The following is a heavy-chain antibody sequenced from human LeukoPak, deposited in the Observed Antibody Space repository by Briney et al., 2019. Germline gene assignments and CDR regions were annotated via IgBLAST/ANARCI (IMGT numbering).Heavy chain of an antibody. Sequence: SETLSLTCTVSGGSISSYYWSWIRQPPGKGLEWIGYIFYSGSTNYNPSLKSRVTISVDTSKNQFSLKVNSVTAADTAVYYCARTGYYASGSSYYYGMDVWGQGTTVTVSS. D-gene: IGHD3-10*01. CDR3: ARTGYYASGSSYYYGMDV. CDR2: IFYSGST. J-gene: IGHJ6*02. V-gene: IGHV4-59*08. CDR1: GGSISSYY.